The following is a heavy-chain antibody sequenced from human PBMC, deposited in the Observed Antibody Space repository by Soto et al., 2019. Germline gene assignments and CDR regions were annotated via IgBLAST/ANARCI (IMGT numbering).Heavy chain of an antibody. CDR3: ARAPQWLVRDNWFDP. V-gene: IGHV4-4*02. CDR2: IYHSGST. CDR1: GGSISSGNW. D-gene: IGHD6-19*01. J-gene: IGHJ5*02. Sequence: SETLSLTCAVSGGSISSGNWWSWVRQPPGKGLEWIGEIYHSGSTNYNPSLKSRVTISVDTSKNQFSLKLSSVTAADTAVYYCARAPQWLVRDNWFDPWGQGTLVTVSS.